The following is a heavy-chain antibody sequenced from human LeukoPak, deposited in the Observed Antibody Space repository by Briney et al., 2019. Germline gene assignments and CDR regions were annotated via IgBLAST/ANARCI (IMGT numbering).Heavy chain of an antibody. CDR1: GGSFSGYY. CDR3: ARGRPYCSSTSCSLLNFDC. Sequence: PSETLSLTCAVYGGSFSGYYWSWIRQPPGKGLEWIGEINHSGSTNYNPSLKSRVTISVDTSKNQFSLKLSSVTAADTAVYYCARGRPYCSSTSCSLLNFDCGGQGTLVTVSA. J-gene: IGHJ4*02. V-gene: IGHV4-34*01. CDR2: INHSGST. D-gene: IGHD2-2*01.